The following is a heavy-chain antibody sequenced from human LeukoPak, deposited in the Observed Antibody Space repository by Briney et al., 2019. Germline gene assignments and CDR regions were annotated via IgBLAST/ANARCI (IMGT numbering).Heavy chain of an antibody. D-gene: IGHD6-13*01. J-gene: IGHJ4*02. V-gene: IGHV3-21*01. CDR3: ARGYRSSWYYFDY. CDR2: ISSSSSYI. Sequence: PGGSLRLSCAASGFTFSSYNMNWVRPAPGKGLEWVSSISSSSSYIYYADSVKGRVTISRDNAKNALYLQMNSLRAEDTAVYYCARGYRSSWYYFDYWGQGTLVTVSS. CDR1: GFTFSSYN.